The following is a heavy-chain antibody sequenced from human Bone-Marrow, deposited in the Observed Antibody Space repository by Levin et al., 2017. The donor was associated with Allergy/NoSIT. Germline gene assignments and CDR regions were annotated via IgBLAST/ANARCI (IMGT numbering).Heavy chain of an antibody. CDR1: GFSLTASGMS. CDR2: IDWDDDK. J-gene: IGHJ5*02. Sequence: SGPTLVKPTQTLTLTCTFSGFSLTASGMSVSWVRQPPGKALEWLARIDWDDDKYYSPSLKTRLTISKDTSKNQVVLTMANLDPVDTATYYCARIRLHYHILTGYYKTSWFGPWGQGTLVIVS. D-gene: IGHD3-9*01. CDR3: ARIRLHYHILTGYYKTSWFGP. V-gene: IGHV2-70*11.